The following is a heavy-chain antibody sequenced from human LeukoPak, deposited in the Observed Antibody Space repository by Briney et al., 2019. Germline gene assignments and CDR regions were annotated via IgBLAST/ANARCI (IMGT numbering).Heavy chain of an antibody. CDR2: ISWDGGIT. J-gene: IGHJ4*02. Sequence: ASGFTFHHXXXXXVRQPPGKGXXXXSLISWDGGITYYADSVRGRFTISRDNSKNSLSLEMNSLRTEDTALYYCAKDSNTGGYSFGSWGQGTLVTVTS. CDR3: AKDSNTGGYSFGS. CDR1: GFTFHHXX. D-gene: IGHD5-12*01. V-gene: IGHV3-43*01.